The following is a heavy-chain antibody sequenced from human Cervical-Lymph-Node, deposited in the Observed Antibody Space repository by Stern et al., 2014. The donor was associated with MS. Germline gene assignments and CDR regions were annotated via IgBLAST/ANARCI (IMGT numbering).Heavy chain of an antibody. CDR2: IFTVFGTP. V-gene: IGHV1-69*01. CDR1: GGTFSKFP. J-gene: IGHJ5*02. D-gene: IGHD6-13*01. Sequence: VQLVESEAEVTQPGSSVKVSFKASGGTFSKFPSSWVRQAPGQGLEWMGGIFTVFGTPTYAQEFRGRVTITADVSTSTVYMELSSLRSDDTAVYYCALSSETSDRWYSLGYDLWGQGTLVTVSS. CDR3: ALSSETSDRWYSLGYDL.